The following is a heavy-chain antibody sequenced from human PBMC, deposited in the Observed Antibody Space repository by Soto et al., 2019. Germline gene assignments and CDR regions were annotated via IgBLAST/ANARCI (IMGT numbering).Heavy chain of an antibody. CDR3: ARHPQEYFCSTSCSYWYYFDF. J-gene: IGHJ4*02. CDR1: GGSISSYY. D-gene: IGHD2-2*01. Sequence: SETLSLTCTVSGGSISSYYWSWIRQPPGKGLEWIGYIYYSGNTNYNPSLKSRVTISVDTSKNQFSLKLSSVTAADTAVYYCARHPQEYFCSTSCSYWYYFDFWGQGTLVTISS. CDR2: IYYSGNT. V-gene: IGHV4-59*08.